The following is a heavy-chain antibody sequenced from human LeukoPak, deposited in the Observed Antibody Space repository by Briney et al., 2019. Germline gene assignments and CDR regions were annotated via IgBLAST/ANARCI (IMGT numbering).Heavy chain of an antibody. J-gene: IGHJ5*02. CDR2: IYDSGST. D-gene: IGHD2-2*01. CDR1: GGSINNYY. Sequence: SETLSLTCAVSGGSINNYYWSWIRQPPGKGLEWIGYIYDSGSTNYNPSLKSRVTTSLDTSKNQVSLELSSVTAADTAVYYCARDTEKSRGCTNCQGGFDPWGQGTLVTVSS. V-gene: IGHV4-59*01. CDR3: ARDTEKSRGCTNCQGGFDP.